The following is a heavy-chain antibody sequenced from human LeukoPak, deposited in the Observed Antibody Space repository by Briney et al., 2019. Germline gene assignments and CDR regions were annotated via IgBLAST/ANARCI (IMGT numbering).Heavy chain of an antibody. D-gene: IGHD6-19*01. CDR3: ARLASSGGFYYYGRDV. CDR2: ISYSGST. V-gene: IGHV4-59*08. J-gene: IGHJ6*02. Sequence: SETLSLTCTVSGGSISSYYWSWVRQPPGKGLEWLGSISYSGSTNHNPSLRGRVTISINTSKNQFSLRLRSVTAADTALYYCARLASSGGFYYYGRDVWGQGTTVTVSS. CDR1: GGSISSYY.